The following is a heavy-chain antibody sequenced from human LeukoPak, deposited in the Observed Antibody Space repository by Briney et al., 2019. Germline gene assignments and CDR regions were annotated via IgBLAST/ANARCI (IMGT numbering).Heavy chain of an antibody. CDR2: ISSDGSST. J-gene: IGHJ5*02. CDR1: GFTFSSYW. V-gene: IGHV3-74*01. Sequence: GGSLRLSCAASGFTFSSYWMHWVRQAPGKGLVWVSRISSDGSSTSYADSVKGRFTISRDNAKNTLYLQMNSLRAEDTAVYYCARRRFYGDYFDPWGQGTLVTVSS. D-gene: IGHD4-17*01. CDR3: ARRRFYGDYFDP.